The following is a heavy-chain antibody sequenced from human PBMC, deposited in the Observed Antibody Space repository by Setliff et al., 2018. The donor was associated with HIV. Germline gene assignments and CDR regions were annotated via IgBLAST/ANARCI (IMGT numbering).Heavy chain of an antibody. V-gene: IGHV7-4-1*02. CDR3: ARGLIYSSGWYRNSDAFDI. J-gene: IGHJ3*02. D-gene: IGHD6-19*01. Sequence: ASVKVSCKASGYTFTSYAMNWVRQAPGQGLEWMGWINTNTGNPTYAQGFTGRFVFSLDTSVSTAYLQISSLKAEDTAVYYCARGLIYSSGWYRNSDAFDIWGQGTMVTV. CDR2: INTNTGNP. CDR1: GYTFTSYA.